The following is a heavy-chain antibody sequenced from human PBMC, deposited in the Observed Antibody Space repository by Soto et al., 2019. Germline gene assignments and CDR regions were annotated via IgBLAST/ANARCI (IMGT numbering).Heavy chain of an antibody. Sequence: QVQLVQSGAEVKKPGSSVKVSCKAFGGTFSSYAISWVRQAPGQGLEWMGGIIPIFGTANYAQKFQGRVTITADESTSTAYMELSSLRSEDTAVYYCARRPISGDYHYYFDYWGQGTLVTVSS. CDR3: ARRPISGDYHYYFDY. CDR1: GGTFSSYA. D-gene: IGHD4-17*01. CDR2: IIPIFGTA. V-gene: IGHV1-69*01. J-gene: IGHJ4*02.